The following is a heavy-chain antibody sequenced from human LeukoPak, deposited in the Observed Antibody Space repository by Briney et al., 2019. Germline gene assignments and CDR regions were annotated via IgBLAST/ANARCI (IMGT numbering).Heavy chain of an antibody. Sequence: GGSLRLSCAASGFTFSGYTMNWVRQAPGKGLECVSVIYSGGGTYYGDSAKGRFTISRDKSKNTLYLQMNSLRAEDTAVYYCASFYYNLGYGGFDIWGQGTMVTVSS. CDR1: GFTFSGYT. CDR3: ASFYYNLGYGGFDI. D-gene: IGHD4-23*01. J-gene: IGHJ3*02. CDR2: IYSGGGT. V-gene: IGHV3-53*01.